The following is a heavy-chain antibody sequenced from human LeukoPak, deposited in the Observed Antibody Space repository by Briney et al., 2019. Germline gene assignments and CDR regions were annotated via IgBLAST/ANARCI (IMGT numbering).Heavy chain of an antibody. CDR3: AIREREMATMRRVSDY. CDR1: GFTVSSNY. Sequence: PGGSLRLSCAASGFTVSSNYMSWVRQAPGKGLEWVSVIYSGGSTYYADSVKGRFTISRDNSKNTLYLQMNSLRAEDTAVYYCAIREREMATMRRVSDYWGQGTLVTVSS. J-gene: IGHJ4*02. V-gene: IGHV3-66*01. D-gene: IGHD5-24*01. CDR2: IYSGGST.